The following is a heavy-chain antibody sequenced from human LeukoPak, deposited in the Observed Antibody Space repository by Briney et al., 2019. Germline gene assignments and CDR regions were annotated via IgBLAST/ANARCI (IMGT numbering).Heavy chain of an antibody. V-gene: IGHV3-21*01. Sequence: GSLRLSCAASGFTFSSYSMNWVRQAPGKGLEWVSSISSSSSYIYYADSVKGRFTISRDNAKNSLYLQMNSLRAKDTAVYYCARVTIAAAGTSLDYWGQGTLVTVSS. D-gene: IGHD6-13*01. J-gene: IGHJ4*02. CDR2: ISSSSSYI. CDR1: GFTFSSYS. CDR3: ARVTIAAAGTSLDY.